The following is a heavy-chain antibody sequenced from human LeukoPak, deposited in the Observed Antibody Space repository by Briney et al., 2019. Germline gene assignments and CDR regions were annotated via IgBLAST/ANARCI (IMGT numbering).Heavy chain of an antibody. J-gene: IGHJ4*02. CDR2: IYYSGST. CDR1: GGSISSSNYY. V-gene: IGHV4-39*01. CDR3: ARAVITENPFDY. D-gene: IGHD3-22*01. Sequence: SETLSLTCTVSGGSISSSNYYWGWIRRPPGKGLEWIGSIYYSGSTYYNPSLKSRVTISVDTSKNKFSLKLSSVTAADTAVYYCARAVITENPFDYWGQGTLVTVSS.